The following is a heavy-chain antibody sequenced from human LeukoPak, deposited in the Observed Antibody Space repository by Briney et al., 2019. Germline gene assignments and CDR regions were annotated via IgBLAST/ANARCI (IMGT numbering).Heavy chain of an antibody. V-gene: IGHV3-11*01. CDR2: ISSSGSRI. Sequence: GGSLRLSCAASGFTFNDYYMSWIRQAPGKGLEWVSYISSSGSRIYYTDSVKGRFTISRDNAKNSLYLQMNSLRAEDPAVYYCARDSRSVSYYMDVWGKGSAVTISS. CDR3: ARDSRSVSYYMDV. D-gene: IGHD3-3*01. CDR1: GFTFNDYY. J-gene: IGHJ6*03.